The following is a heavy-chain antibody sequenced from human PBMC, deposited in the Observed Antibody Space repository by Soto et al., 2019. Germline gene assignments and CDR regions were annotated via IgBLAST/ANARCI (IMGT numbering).Heavy chain of an antibody. CDR2: IYHSGST. CDR3: ARVRATVTEPDAFDI. CDR1: GGSISSSNW. V-gene: IGHV4-4*02. J-gene: IGHJ3*02. D-gene: IGHD4-4*01. Sequence: QVQLQESGPGLVKPSGTLSLTCAGSGGSISSSNWWSWVRQPPGKGLEWIGEIYHSGSTNYNPSLKSRVTISVDKSKNQFSRKLSSVTAADTAVYYCARVRATVTEPDAFDIWGQGTMVTVSS.